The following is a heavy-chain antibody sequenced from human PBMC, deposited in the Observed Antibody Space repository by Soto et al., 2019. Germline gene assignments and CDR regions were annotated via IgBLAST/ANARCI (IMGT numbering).Heavy chain of an antibody. V-gene: IGHV3-66*01. CDR2: IYSGGGT. Sequence: EVQLVESGGGVVQPGGSLRLSCASSGFTVSSNYMSWVSQAPGKGLEWVSVIYSGGGTYYADSVKGRFIISRDNSKNTLYLQMNSLRAEDTAVYYCARDGGYTYGLLWYFDLWGRGTLVTVSS. CDR3: ARDGGYTYGLLWYFDL. CDR1: GFTVSSNY. D-gene: IGHD5-18*01. J-gene: IGHJ2*01.